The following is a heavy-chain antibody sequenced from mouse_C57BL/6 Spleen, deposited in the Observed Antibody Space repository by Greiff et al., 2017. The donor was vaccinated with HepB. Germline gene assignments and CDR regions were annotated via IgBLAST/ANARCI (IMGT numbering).Heavy chain of an antibody. CDR1: GFTFSDYG. D-gene: IGHD1-1*01. J-gene: IGHJ4*01. CDR2: ISSGSSTI. V-gene: IGHV5-17*01. CDR3: ARLYYYGSSYYYAMDY. Sequence: EVKLVESGGGLVKPGGSLKLSCAASGFTFSDYGMHWVRQAPEKGLEWVAYISSGSSTIYYADTVKGRFTISRDNAKNTLFLQMTSLRSEDTAMYYCARLYYYGSSYYYAMDYWGQGTSVTVSS.